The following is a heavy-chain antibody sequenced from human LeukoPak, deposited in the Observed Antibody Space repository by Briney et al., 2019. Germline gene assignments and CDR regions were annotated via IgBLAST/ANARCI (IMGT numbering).Heavy chain of an antibody. CDR3: ARDSEIAAAGTLSFVD. D-gene: IGHD6-13*01. V-gene: IGHV3-7*01. CDR1: GFTFSSYW. CDR2: IKQDGSEK. J-gene: IGHJ4*02. Sequence: SGGSLRLSCAASGFTFSSYWMSWVRQAPGKGLEWVANIKQDGSEKYYVDSVKGRFTISRDNAKNSLYLQMNSLRAEDTAVYYCARDSEIAAAGTLSFVDWGQGTLVTVSS.